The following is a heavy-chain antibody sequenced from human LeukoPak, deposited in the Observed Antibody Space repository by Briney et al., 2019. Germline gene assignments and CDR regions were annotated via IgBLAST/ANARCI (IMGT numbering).Heavy chain of an antibody. J-gene: IGHJ4*02. V-gene: IGHV4-38-2*02. CDR3: ARAEWGLVDY. CDR2: IYHSGST. Sequence: SETLSLTCTVSGSSITSGYYWAWFRHPPGKGLEWIGSIYHSGSTYYNPSLKSRVTISVDTSKNQFSLKLSSVTAADTAVYYCARAEWGLVDYWGQGTLVTVSS. D-gene: IGHD3-3*01. CDR1: GSSITSGYY.